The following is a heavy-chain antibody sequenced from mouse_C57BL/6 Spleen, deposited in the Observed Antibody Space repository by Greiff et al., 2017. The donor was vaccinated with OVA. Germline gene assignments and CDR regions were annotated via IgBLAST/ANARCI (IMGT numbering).Heavy chain of an antibody. D-gene: IGHD2-4*01. CDR2: IYPGSGSP. V-gene: IGHV1-55*01. CDR3: ARPIYYDYDDGDYYAMDY. Sequence: QVQLKQPGAELVKPGASVKMSCKASGYTFTSYWITWVKQRPGQGLEWIGAIYPGSGSPNYNEQFKSKATLTVDTSSSTAYMLLSSLTSEDSAVYYCARPIYYDYDDGDYYAMDYGGQGTSVTVSS. J-gene: IGHJ4*01. CDR1: GYTFTSYW.